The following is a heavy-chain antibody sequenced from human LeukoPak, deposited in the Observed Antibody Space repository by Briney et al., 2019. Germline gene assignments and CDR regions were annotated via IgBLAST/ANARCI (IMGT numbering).Heavy chain of an antibody. CDR3: ARDRSLKALAYYMDV. Sequence: GASVKVSCKASGYTFTSYYMHWVRQAPGQGLEWMGIINPSGGSTSYAQKFQGRVTMTRDTSTSTVYMELSSLRSEDTAVYYCARDRSLKALAYYMDVWGEGTTVTVSS. CDR2: INPSGGST. D-gene: IGHD1-1*01. J-gene: IGHJ6*03. V-gene: IGHV1-46*03. CDR1: GYTFTSYY.